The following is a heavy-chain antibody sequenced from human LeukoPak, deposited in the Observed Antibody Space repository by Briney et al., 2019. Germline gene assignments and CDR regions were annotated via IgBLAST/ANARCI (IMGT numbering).Heavy chain of an antibody. CDR2: ISSSSSYI. Sequence: KPGGSLRLSCAASGFTFSSYSMDWVRQAPGKGLEWVSSISSSSSYIYYADSVQGRFTISRDNAKNSLYLQMNSLRAEDTAVYYCARDRRDDILTGYYEPDAFDIWGQGTVVTVSS. V-gene: IGHV3-21*01. CDR3: ARDRRDDILTGYYEPDAFDI. CDR1: GFTFSSYS. D-gene: IGHD3-9*01. J-gene: IGHJ3*02.